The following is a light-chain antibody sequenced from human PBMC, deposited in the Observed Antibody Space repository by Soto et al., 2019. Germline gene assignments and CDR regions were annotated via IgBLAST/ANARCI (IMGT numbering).Light chain of an antibody. V-gene: IGLV2-23*02. J-gene: IGLJ1*01. CDR2: EVN. CDR3: LPYAGAGNSV. CDR1: SSDVGSYNL. Sequence: QSVLTQPASVSGSRGQSITISCTGTSSDVGSYNLVSWFQQHPGKAPKLFIYEVNRRPSGVSDRLSGSKSANTASLTISGLQAEYEADYYCLPYAGAGNSVLGNGPKVTV.